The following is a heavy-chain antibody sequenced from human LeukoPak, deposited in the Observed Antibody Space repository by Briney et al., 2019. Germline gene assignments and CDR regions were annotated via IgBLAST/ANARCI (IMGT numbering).Heavy chain of an antibody. J-gene: IGHJ3*02. CDR2: INDRGST. Sequence: SETLSLTCAVYGGSFSGYSWTWIRQSPGKGLEWIGQINDRGSTKYNPSLKSRVAISVDTSKNQFFLILNSVTAADTAVYYCARSVAFDIWGQGTMVTVSS. CDR3: ARSVAFDI. CDR1: GGSFSGYS. V-gene: IGHV4-34*01.